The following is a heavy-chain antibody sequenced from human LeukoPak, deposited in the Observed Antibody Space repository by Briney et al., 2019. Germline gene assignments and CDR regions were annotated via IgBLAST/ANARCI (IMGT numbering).Heavy chain of an antibody. Sequence: GASVKVSCKASGYTFTSYGISWVRQAPGQGLEWMGWISAYNGNTNYAQKLQGRVTMTTDTSTSTAYMELSSLRSEDTAVYYCARAYCSGGSCYSDYWGQGTLVTVSS. CDR1: GYTFTSYG. CDR2: ISAYNGNT. J-gene: IGHJ4*02. CDR3: ARAYCSGGSCYSDY. D-gene: IGHD2-15*01. V-gene: IGHV1-18*01.